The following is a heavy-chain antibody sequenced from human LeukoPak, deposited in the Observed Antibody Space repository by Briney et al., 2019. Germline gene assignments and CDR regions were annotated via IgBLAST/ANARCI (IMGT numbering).Heavy chain of an antibody. V-gene: IGHV4-61*02. D-gene: IGHD3-10*01. J-gene: IGHJ4*02. CDR3: AREQIAGYGSGSPFDY. CDR2: IYTSGST. Sequence: PSETLSLTCTVSGGSISSGSYYWSWIRQPAGKGLEWIGRIYTSGSTNYNPSLKSRVTISVDTSKNQFLLKLSSVTAADTAVYYCAREQIAGYGSGSPFDYWGQGTLVTVSS. CDR1: GGSISSGSYY.